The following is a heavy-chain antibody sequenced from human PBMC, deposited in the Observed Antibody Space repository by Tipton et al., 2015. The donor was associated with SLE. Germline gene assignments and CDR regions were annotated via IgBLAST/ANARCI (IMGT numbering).Heavy chain of an antibody. D-gene: IGHD3-10*01. CDR2: IYYSGST. CDR3: ASTPMVRGVTPWY. Sequence: TLSLTCTVSGGSISSYYWNWIRQPPGKGLEWIGYIYYSGSTNYNPSLKSRVTISVDTSKNQFSLKLSSVTATDTAVYYCASTPMVRGVTPWYWGQGTLVTVSS. V-gene: IGHV4-59*08. CDR1: GGSISSYY. J-gene: IGHJ4*02.